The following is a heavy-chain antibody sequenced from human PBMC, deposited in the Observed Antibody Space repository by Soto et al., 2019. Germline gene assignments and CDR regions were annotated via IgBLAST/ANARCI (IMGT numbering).Heavy chain of an antibody. CDR2: ISGGGDTT. CDR1: GFTVNNYA. Sequence: EVQLLESGGGLVQPGGSLRLSCAASGFTVNNYAMTWVRQAPGKGLEWVSAISGGGDTTSYADCVKGRFTVSRDGSKNKLYLQMSSLRAEDTALYYCAKGRGGSGSLTPRVDFWGQGTLVTVSS. V-gene: IGHV3-23*01. D-gene: IGHD3-10*01. J-gene: IGHJ4*02. CDR3: AKGRGGSGSLTPRVDF.